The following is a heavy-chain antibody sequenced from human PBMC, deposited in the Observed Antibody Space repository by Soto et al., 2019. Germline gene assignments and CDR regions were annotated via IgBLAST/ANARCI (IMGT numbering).Heavy chain of an antibody. CDR2: ISWNSGSI. CDR3: AKDQTSGSYYHWFDP. Sequence: GGSLRLSCAASGFTFDDYAMHWVRQAPGKGLEWVSGISWNSGSIGYADSVKGRFTISRDNAKNSLYLQMNSLRAEDTALYYCAKDQTSGSYYHWFDPWGQGTLVTVSS. CDR1: GFTFDDYA. J-gene: IGHJ5*02. V-gene: IGHV3-9*01. D-gene: IGHD1-26*01.